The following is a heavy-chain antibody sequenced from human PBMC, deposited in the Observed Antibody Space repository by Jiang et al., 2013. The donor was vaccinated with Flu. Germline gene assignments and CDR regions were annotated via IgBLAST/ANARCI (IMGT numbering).Heavy chain of an antibody. CDR2: ISSSSSYI. V-gene: IGHV3-21*01. Sequence: SGGGLVKPGGSLRLSCAASGFTFSSYSMNWVRQAPGKGLEWVSSISSSSSYIYYADSVKGRFTISRDNAKNSLYLQMNSLRAEDTAVYYCARESMVRGVIIHWGQGTLVTVSS. D-gene: IGHD3-10*01. J-gene: IGHJ4*02. CDR3: ARESMVRGVIIH. CDR1: GFTFSSYS.